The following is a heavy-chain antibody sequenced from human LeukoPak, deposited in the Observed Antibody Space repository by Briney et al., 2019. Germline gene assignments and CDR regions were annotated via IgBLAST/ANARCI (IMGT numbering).Heavy chain of an antibody. CDR2: IYYSGST. CDR3: ARHYGSRDHFDY. V-gene: IGHV4-59*08. D-gene: IGHD3-10*01. Sequence: SETPSLTCTVSGGSISSYYWSWIRQPPGKGLEWIGYIYYSGSTNYNPSLKSRVTISVDTSKNQFSLKLSSVTAADTAVYYCARHYGSRDHFDYWGQGTLVTVSS. CDR1: GGSISSYY. J-gene: IGHJ4*02.